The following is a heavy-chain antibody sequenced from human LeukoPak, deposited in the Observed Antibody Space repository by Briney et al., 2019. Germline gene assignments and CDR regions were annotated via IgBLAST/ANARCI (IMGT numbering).Heavy chain of an antibody. D-gene: IGHD2-2*01. CDR1: GGSLSGYY. CDR2: INHSGST. J-gene: IGHJ3*02. V-gene: IGHV4-34*01. CDR3: ARGPRIVVVPAAMPDNAFDI. Sequence: SETLSLTCAVYGGSLSGYYWSWIRQPPGKGLEWIGEINHSGSTNYNPSLKSRVTISVDTSKNQFSLKLSSVTAADTAVYYCARGPRIVVVPAAMPDNAFDIWGQGTMVTVSS.